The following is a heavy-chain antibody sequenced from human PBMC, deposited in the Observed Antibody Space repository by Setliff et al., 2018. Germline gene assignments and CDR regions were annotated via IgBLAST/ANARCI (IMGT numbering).Heavy chain of an antibody. Sequence: GASVKVSCKASGYSFSSNAFHWVRQAPGQTLEWMGWIHAGSSNTLYSQRFQDRITISRDNSKVSLFLEMNSLTTEDTALYYCTKDRSDSGYAGFDYWGQGSQVTVSS. J-gene: IGHJ4*02. V-gene: IGHV1-3*01. CDR1: GYSFSSNA. CDR3: TKDRSDSGYAGFDY. CDR2: IHAGSSNT. D-gene: IGHD5-12*01.